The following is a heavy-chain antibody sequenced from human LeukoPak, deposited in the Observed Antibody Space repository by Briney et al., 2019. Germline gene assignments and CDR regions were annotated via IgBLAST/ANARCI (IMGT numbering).Heavy chain of an antibody. CDR2: IYPGDSDT. D-gene: IGHD6-19*01. CDR3: ARTDSWYSSGWYWFDP. V-gene: IGHV5-51*01. CDR1: GYIFTSYW. Sequence: GESLKISCKGSGYIFTSYWIGWVRQMPGKGLEWMGIIYPGDSDTRYSPSFQGQVTISADKSISTAYLQWSSLKASDTAMYYCARTDSWYSSGWYWFDPWGQGTLVTVSS. J-gene: IGHJ5*02.